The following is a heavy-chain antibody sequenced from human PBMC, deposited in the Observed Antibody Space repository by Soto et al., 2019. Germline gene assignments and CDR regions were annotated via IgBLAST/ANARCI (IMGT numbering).Heavy chain of an antibody. CDR2: IGTAGDT. J-gene: IGHJ4*02. CDR3: ARAGAVAGTGIRLFDY. Sequence: GGSLRLSCAASGFTFSSYDMHWVRQATGKGLEWVSAIGTAGDTYYPGSVKGRFTISRENAKNSLYLQMNSLRAEDTAVYYCARAGAVAGTGIRLFDYWGQGTLVTVSS. V-gene: IGHV3-13*01. D-gene: IGHD6-19*01. CDR1: GFTFSSYD.